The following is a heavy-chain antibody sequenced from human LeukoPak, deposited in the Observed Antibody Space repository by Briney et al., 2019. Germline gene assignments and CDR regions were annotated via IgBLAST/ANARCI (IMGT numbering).Heavy chain of an antibody. V-gene: IGHV1-18*01. D-gene: IGHD3-22*01. J-gene: IGHJ4*02. CDR3: ARDPSNSSGFHPHSEY. CDR1: GYTFTNHG. Sequence: ASVKVSCKASGYTFTNHGITWVRQAPGQGLEWMGWISAYNGDTKYAQKPQGRVTMTTDTSTNTAYMELRSLRSDDTAVYYCARDPSNSSGFHPHSEYWGQGTLVTVSS. CDR2: ISAYNGDT.